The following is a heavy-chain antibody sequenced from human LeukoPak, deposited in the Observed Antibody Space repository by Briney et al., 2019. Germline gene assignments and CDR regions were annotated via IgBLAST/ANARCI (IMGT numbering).Heavy chain of an antibody. V-gene: IGHV1-18*01. CDR3: ARDTGLQWFGEFHY. D-gene: IGHD3-10*01. CDR1: GYTFTSYG. Sequence: GASVKVSCKASGYTFTSYGISWVRQAPGQGLEWMGWISAYNGKTNYAQKFQGRVTMTTDTSTSTAYMELRSLRSDDTAVYYCARDTGLQWFGEFHYWGQGTLVTVSS. J-gene: IGHJ4*02. CDR2: ISAYNGKT.